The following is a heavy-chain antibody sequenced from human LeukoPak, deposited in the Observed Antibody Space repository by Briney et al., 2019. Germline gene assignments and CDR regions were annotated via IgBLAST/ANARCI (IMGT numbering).Heavy chain of an antibody. Sequence: ASETLSLTCTVSGDSISSGDYYWSWIRQPAGKGLEWIGRINTSGSTNYNPSLKSRVTISVDTSKNQFSLKLSSVTAADTAVYYCARGLWAYCGGDCYPYYFDYWGQGTLVTVSS. CDR1: GDSISSGDYY. CDR2: INTSGST. D-gene: IGHD2-21*02. CDR3: ARGLWAYCGGDCYPYYFDY. V-gene: IGHV4-61*02. J-gene: IGHJ4*02.